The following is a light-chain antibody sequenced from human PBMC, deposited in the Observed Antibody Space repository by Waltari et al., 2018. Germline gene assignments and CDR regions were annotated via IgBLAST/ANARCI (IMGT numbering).Light chain of an antibody. V-gene: IGKV4-1*01. Sequence: DIVMTQSPDSLAVSLGERATIDCKYSQSVFYRSDNQNYLAWYQHKPGQPPKLLFYWASTRESGVPDRFRASGSGTDFTLTINNLQAEDVAVYYCQQYYRSRTFGQGTKVEIK. CDR3: QQYYRSRT. CDR1: QSVFYRSDNQNY. J-gene: IGKJ1*01. CDR2: WAS.